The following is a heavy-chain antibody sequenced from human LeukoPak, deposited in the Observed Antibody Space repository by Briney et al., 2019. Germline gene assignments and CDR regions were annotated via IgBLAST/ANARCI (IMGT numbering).Heavy chain of an antibody. Sequence: SETLSLTCSVSGGSINSHGYYWAWIRQPPGKRPEWIGSIFYSGSTHYNPSLQSRITISADTSKGRFSLKLSSVTAADTAVYYCARQGVGATDFWGQGSLVTVSS. V-gene: IGHV4-39*01. D-gene: IGHD1-26*01. CDR1: GGSINSHGYY. CDR3: ARQGVGATDF. J-gene: IGHJ4*02. CDR2: IFYSGST.